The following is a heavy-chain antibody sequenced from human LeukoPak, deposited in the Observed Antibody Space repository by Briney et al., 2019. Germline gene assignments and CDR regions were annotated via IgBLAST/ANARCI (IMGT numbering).Heavy chain of an antibody. CDR2: ISSSGSTI. D-gene: IGHD3-10*01. J-gene: IGHJ6*03. V-gene: IGHV3-11*04. CDR3: AAIRGSGPFYYYMDV. CDR1: GFTFSDYY. Sequence: GGSLRLSCAASGFTFSDYYMSWIRQAPGKGLEWVSYISSSGSTIYYADSVKGRFTISRDNAKNSLYLQMNSLRAEDTAVYYCAAIRGSGPFYYYMDVWGKGTTVTVSS.